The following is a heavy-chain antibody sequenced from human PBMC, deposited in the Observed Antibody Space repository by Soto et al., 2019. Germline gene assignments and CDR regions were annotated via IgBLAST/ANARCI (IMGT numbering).Heavy chain of an antibody. Sequence: EVQLVESGGGLVQPGRSLRLSCAASGFTFDDYAMHWVRQAPGKGLEWVSGISWGSGSIDYADSVKGRFTISRDNAKNSLYLQMNSLRAEDTALYYCAKDADYYFDYWGQGTLVTVSS. CDR1: GFTFDDYA. CDR2: ISWGSGSI. V-gene: IGHV3-9*01. CDR3: AKDADYYFDY. J-gene: IGHJ4*02.